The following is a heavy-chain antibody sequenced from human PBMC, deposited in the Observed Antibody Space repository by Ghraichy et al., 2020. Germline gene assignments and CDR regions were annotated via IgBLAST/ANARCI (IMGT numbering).Heavy chain of an antibody. V-gene: IGHV3-30*18. D-gene: IGHD6-19*01. CDR3: AKDSSGWYASLNYFYDGLDV. J-gene: IGHJ6*02. Sequence: GSLNISCAASGFTFSNFGMHWVRQAPGKGLEWGALVSDDGNKKYYGDSVKGRFTISRDNSKNAMYLQMNSLRGDDTAVYYCAKDSSGWYASLNYFYDGLDVWGQGTRVTVSS. CDR1: GFTFSNFG. CDR2: VSDDGNKK.